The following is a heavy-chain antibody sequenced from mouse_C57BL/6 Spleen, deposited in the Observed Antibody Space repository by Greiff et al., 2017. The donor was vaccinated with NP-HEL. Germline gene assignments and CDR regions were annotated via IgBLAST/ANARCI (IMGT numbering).Heavy chain of an antibody. V-gene: IGHV7-3*01. CDR1: GFTFTDYY. CDR3: ASYYGAMGD. Sequence: EVKLMESGGGLVQPGGSLSLSCAASGFTFTDYYMSWVRQPPGKALEWLGFIRNKANGYTTAYSASVKGRFTISRDNSQSILYLQMNALRAEDSATYYCASYYGAMGDWGKGISVTVSS. J-gene: IGHJ4*01. CDR2: IRNKANGYTT. D-gene: IGHD1-1*01.